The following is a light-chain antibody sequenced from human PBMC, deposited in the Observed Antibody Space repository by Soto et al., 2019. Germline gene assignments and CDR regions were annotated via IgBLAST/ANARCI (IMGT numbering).Light chain of an antibody. CDR2: GAS. V-gene: IGKV3-15*01. CDR3: QQYSNWPGGIT. Sequence: EIVMTQSPATLSVSPGERATLSCRASQSVASNLGWYRQKPGQAPRLLIYGASTRATGIPARFSGSGSGTEFTLTISSLQSEDFAVYYCQQYSNWPGGITFGPGTKVDIK. CDR1: QSVASN. J-gene: IGKJ3*01.